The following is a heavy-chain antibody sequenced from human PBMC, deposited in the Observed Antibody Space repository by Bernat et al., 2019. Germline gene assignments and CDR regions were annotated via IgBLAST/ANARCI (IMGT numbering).Heavy chain of an antibody. V-gene: IGHV3-23*04. J-gene: IGHJ4*02. D-gene: IGHD1-1*01. CDR2: ISGSGDST. Sequence: EVQLVESGGGVVRPGGSLRLSCAASGFTFDDYGMSWVRQAPGKGLEWVSGISGSGDSTYYADSVKGRFTISRDNSKNTLYLQMNSLRAEDTAVHYCAKGYWNPQFDYWGQGTPVTVSS. CDR1: GFTFDDYG. CDR3: AKGYWNPQFDY.